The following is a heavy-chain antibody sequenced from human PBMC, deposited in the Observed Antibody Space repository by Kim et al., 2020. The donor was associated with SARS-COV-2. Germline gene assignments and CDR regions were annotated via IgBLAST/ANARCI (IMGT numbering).Heavy chain of an antibody. D-gene: IGHD3-22*01. Sequence: ASVKVSCKASGYTFTSYAMHWVRQAPGQRLEWMGWINAGNGNTKYSQKFQGRVTITRDTSASTAYMERSSLRSEDTAVYYCARDWDSSGYTFDYWGQGTLVTVSS. CDR1: GYTFTSYA. J-gene: IGHJ4*02. V-gene: IGHV1-3*01. CDR3: ARDWDSSGYTFDY. CDR2: INAGNGNT.